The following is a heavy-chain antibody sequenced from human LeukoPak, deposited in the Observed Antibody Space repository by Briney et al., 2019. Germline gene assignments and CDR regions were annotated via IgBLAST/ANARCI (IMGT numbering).Heavy chain of an antibody. D-gene: IGHD1-26*01. CDR1: GFSFDDYA. V-gene: IGHV3-9*01. J-gene: IGHJ6*02. CDR3: ARVRGSGSYEGYYYYGMDV. Sequence: PGGSLRLSCAASGFSFDDYAMHWVRQAPGKGLEWVSGITWNSAYTDYADSVKGRFTISRDNSKNTLYLQMNSLRAEDTAVYYCARVRGSGSYEGYYYYGMDVWGQGTTVTVSS. CDR2: ITWNSAYT.